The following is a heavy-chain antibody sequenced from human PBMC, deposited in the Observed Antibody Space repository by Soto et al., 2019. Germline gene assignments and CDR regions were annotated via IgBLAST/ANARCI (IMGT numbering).Heavy chain of an antibody. CDR2: IFSNDEK. V-gene: IGHV2-26*01. CDR3: ARATYCSGGSCYSLAHDY. Sequence: ESGPTLVNPTETLTLTCTVSGFSLSNARMGVSWIRQPPGKALEWLAHIFSNDEKSYSTSLKSRLTISKDTSKSQVVLTMTNMDPVDTATYYCARATYCSGGSCYSLAHDYWGQGTLVTVSS. D-gene: IGHD2-15*01. CDR1: GFSLSNARMG. J-gene: IGHJ4*02.